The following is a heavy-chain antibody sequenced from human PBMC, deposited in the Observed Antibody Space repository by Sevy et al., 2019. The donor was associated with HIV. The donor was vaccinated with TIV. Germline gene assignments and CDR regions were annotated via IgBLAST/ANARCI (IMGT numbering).Heavy chain of an antibody. Sequence: GESLKISCAASGFTFSSYALLWVRQAPGKGLEWVSLISYDGSKKYYSDSVKGRFAISRDESKTTLFLQMNSLRGEDTAIYYCARVGVSYCTDDCYHRFDYWGRGTLVTVSS. J-gene: IGHJ4*02. V-gene: IGHV3-30*09. D-gene: IGHD2-21*02. CDR1: GFTFSSYA. CDR3: ARVGVSYCTDDCYHRFDY. CDR2: ISYDGSKK.